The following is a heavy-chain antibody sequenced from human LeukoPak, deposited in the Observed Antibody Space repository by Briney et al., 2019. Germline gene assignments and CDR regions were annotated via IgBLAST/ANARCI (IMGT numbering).Heavy chain of an antibody. J-gene: IGHJ4*02. CDR2: ISSSSRYI. CDR1: GFTFSTYT. V-gene: IGHV3-21*01. Sequence: RGSLRLSCAASGFTFSTYTMNWVRQAPGKGLEWVSSISSSSRYIYYADTVKGRLTISRDNAKNSLHLQMNSLRAEDTAVNYCARDRRDRVATTSDYWGQGTLVTVSS. D-gene: IGHD5-12*01. CDR3: ARDRRDRVATTSDY.